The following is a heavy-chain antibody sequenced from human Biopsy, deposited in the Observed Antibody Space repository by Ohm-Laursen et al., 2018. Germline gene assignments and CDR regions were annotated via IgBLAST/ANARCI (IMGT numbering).Heavy chain of an antibody. J-gene: IGHJ5*01. CDR3: ATELLPPGVGGPWLDS. D-gene: IGHD3-10*01. Sequence: SLRLSCSAPGFIFSTYTMNWVRQAPGEGLEWVSSISSRSSDIYYADSAKGRFTISRDNTKNTLYLQMNSLRAADTAIYFCATELLPPGVGGPWLDSWGQGTPVTVSS. V-gene: IGHV3-21*06. CDR1: GFIFSTYT. CDR2: ISSRSSDI.